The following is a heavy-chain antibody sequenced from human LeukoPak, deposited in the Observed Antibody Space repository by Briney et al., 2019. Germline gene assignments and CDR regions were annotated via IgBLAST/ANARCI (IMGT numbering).Heavy chain of an antibody. Sequence: PGESLKISCKGSGYSFTSYWIGCVRQMPGKGLEWMGIIYPGDSDTRYSPSFQGQVTISADKSISTAYLQWSSLKASDTAMYYCARHSSRDYDILTGYYIPYYFDYWGQGTLVTVSS. CDR2: IYPGDSDT. CDR3: ARHSSRDYDILTGYYIPYYFDY. V-gene: IGHV5-51*01. J-gene: IGHJ4*02. CDR1: GYSFTSYW. D-gene: IGHD3-9*01.